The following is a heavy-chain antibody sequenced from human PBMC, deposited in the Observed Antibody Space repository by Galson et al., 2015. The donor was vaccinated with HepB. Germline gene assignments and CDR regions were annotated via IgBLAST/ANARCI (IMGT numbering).Heavy chain of an antibody. CDR1: GDSVSSNSAA. V-gene: IGHV6-1*01. CDR3: AHGYGGNSRRYFDY. J-gene: IGHJ4*02. CDR2: TYYRSKWYN. Sequence: CAISGDSVSSNSAAWNWIRQSPSRGLEWLGRTYYRSKWYNDYAVSVKSRITINPDTSKNQFSLKLSSVTAADTAVYYCAHGYGGNSRRYFDYWGQGTLVTVSS. D-gene: IGHD4-23*01.